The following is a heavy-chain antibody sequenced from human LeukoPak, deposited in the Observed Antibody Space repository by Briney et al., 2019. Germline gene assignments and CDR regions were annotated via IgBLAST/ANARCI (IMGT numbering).Heavy chain of an antibody. Sequence: GGSLRLSCAASGFTVSSNYMSWVRQAPGKGLEWVSAMSGSAGSTYYADSVKGRITISRDNSNNMLYLEMNSLRAEDTAVYYCAKALTIWGQGTLVTVSS. CDR2: MSGSAGST. J-gene: IGHJ4*02. CDR3: AKALTI. CDR1: GFTVSSNY. D-gene: IGHD1-1*01. V-gene: IGHV3-23*01.